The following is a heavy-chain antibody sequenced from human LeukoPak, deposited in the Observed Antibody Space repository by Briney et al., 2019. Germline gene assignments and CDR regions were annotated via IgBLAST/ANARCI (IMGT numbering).Heavy chain of an antibody. CDR2: ISPGDSDT. D-gene: IGHD2-2*01. V-gene: IGHV5-51*01. CDR3: ARRSHYASDY. J-gene: IGHJ4*02. CDR1: GYSFTTFW. Sequence: GESLKISCKGSGYSFTTFWIAWVRQMPGKGLEWMGIISPGDSDTRYSPSFQGQVTISADRSISTAYLQWNSLKASDTAMYYCARRSHYASDYWGQGTLVTVSS.